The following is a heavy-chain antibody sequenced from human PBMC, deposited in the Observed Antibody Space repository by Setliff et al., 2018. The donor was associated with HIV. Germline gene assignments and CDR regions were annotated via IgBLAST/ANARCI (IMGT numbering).Heavy chain of an antibody. CDR1: GYSISTAYY. J-gene: IGHJ6*03. D-gene: IGHD2-8*01. Sequence: SETLSLTCAVSGYSISTAYYWGWIRQPPGKGLEWIGSVYHSGTTYYNPSPKSRVTMSVDTSTNQFSLDLTSVTAADTAVYFCAGEIAPAARLPNVGGPPPPGYYHYMDVWGKGTTVTVSS. V-gene: IGHV4-38-2*02. CDR3: AGEIAPAARLPNVGGPPPPGYYHYMDV. CDR2: VYHSGTT.